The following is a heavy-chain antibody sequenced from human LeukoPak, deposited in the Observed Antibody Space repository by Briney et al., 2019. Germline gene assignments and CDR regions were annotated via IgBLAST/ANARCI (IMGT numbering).Heavy chain of an antibody. CDR2: IKGDGSST. CDR3: AKDEGYIMITFGGVIAKDY. CDR1: GFTFSSYW. J-gene: IGHJ4*02. D-gene: IGHD3-16*02. Sequence: GGSLRLSCAASGFTFSSYWMHWVRHTPGKGLVWVSRIKGDGSSTSYADSVKGRFTISRDNSKNTLYLQMNSLRAEDTAVYYCAKDEGYIMITFGGVIAKDYWGQGTLVTVSS. V-gene: IGHV3-74*01.